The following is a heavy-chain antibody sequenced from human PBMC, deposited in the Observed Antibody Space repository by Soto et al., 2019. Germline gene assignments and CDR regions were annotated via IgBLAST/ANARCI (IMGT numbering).Heavy chain of an antibody. D-gene: IGHD6-19*01. Sequence: QVQLQESGPGLVKPSGTLSLTCAVSGGSISSSNWWSWVRQPPGKGLEWIGEIYHSGSTNYNPSLKSRVTISVDKSKHQCALKLSSVTAADTAVYYCARDPSATVAGTGSFGYWGQGTLVTVSS. CDR3: ARDPSATVAGTGSFGY. V-gene: IGHV4-4*02. CDR2: IYHSGST. J-gene: IGHJ4*02. CDR1: GGSISSSNW.